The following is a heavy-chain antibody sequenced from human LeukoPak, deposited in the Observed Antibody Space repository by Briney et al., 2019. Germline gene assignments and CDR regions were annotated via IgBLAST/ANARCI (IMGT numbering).Heavy chain of an antibody. V-gene: IGHV4-30-4*08. CDR3: ARDSSGSITKGYLYYYMDV. Sequence: SQTLSLTCTVSGGSISSDSYYWSWIRQPPGKGLEWIGYIYYSGSTYYNPSLKSRVTISVDTSKNQFPLKLTSVTAADTAVYYCARDSSGSITKGYLYYYMDVWGKGTTVTVSS. CDR1: GGSISSDSYY. D-gene: IGHD3-22*01. J-gene: IGHJ6*03. CDR2: IYYSGST.